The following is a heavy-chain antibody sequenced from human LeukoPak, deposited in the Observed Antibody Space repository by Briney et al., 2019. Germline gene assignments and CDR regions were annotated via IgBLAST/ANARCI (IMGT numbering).Heavy chain of an antibody. CDR1: GGTFSSYA. Sequence: ASVKVSCKASGGTFSSYAISWVRQAPGQGLEWMGWINTNTGNPTYAQGFTGRFVFSLDTSVSTAYLQISSLKAEDTAVYYCARGVLDSLGVSSGFDIWGQGTMVTVSS. V-gene: IGHV7-4-1*02. CDR2: INTNTGNP. J-gene: IGHJ3*02. D-gene: IGHD3-16*01. CDR3: ARGVLDSLGVSSGFDI.